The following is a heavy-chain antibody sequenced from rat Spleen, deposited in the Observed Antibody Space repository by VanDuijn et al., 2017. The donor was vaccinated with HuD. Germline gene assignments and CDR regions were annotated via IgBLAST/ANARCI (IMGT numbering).Heavy chain of an antibody. Sequence: EVQLVESGGGLVQPGRSMKLSCVASGFTFSNYWMYWVRQAPGKGLEWVSSINTDGGRTHYPDSVKGRFTISRENAKSTLYLQMESLRSEDTATDYCARPMDAWGQGASVTVSS. CDR1: GFTFSNYW. V-gene: IGHV5-58*01. CDR3: ARPMDA. J-gene: IGHJ4*01. CDR2: INTDGGRT.